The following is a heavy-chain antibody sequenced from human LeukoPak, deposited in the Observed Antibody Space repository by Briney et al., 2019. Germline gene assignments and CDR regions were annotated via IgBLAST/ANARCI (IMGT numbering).Heavy chain of an antibody. Sequence: PGGSLRLSCAASGFTFSSYSMNWVRQAPGKGLEWVSSISSSSSYIYYADSVKGRFTISRDNAKNSLDLQMNSLRAEDTAVYYCARDLGYGSGSYFDYWGQGTLVTVSS. D-gene: IGHD3-10*01. V-gene: IGHV3-21*01. CDR2: ISSSSSYI. CDR3: ARDLGYGSGSYFDY. CDR1: GFTFSSYS. J-gene: IGHJ4*02.